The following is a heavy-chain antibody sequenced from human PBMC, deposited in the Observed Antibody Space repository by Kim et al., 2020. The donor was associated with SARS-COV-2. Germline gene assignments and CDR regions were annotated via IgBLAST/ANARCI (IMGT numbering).Heavy chain of an antibody. J-gene: IGHJ4*02. D-gene: IGHD2-15*01. Sequence: VKGRFAISRDNAKNTLYLQMTSLRTEDTARYFCVKEAAFTTVVVDYYFDYWGQGTLVTVSS. CDR3: VKEAAFTTVVVDYYFDY. V-gene: IGHV3-30*02.